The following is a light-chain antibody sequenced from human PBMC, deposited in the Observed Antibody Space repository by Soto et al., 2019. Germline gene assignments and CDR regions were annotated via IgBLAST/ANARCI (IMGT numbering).Light chain of an antibody. J-gene: IGKJ3*01. CDR2: AAS. Sequence: DIQLTQSPSFLSASVGDRVTITCRASQGISTYLAWYQQKPGRAPKLLIYAASTLHSGVPSGFSGSGSGTEFTLTVSSLQAEDFATYYCQQFHSYPRTFGPGTRVEI. V-gene: IGKV1-9*01. CDR3: QQFHSYPRT. CDR1: QGISTY.